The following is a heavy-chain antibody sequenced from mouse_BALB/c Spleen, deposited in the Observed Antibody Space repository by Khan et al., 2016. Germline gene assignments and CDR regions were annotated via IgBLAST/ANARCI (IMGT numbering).Heavy chain of an antibody. J-gene: IGHJ4*01. CDR1: GFNIKDTY. Sequence: VQLQQSGAELVKPGASVKLSCTASGFNIKDTYMHWVKQRPEQGLEWIGRIDPATVNIKYDPKFQGKATITADTSSHTASLPLSSLHSEDTAVYDGARWEGPYYAVDYWGQGTSVTVSS. CDR2: IDPATVNI. V-gene: IGHV14-3*02. CDR3: ARWEGPYYAVDY. D-gene: IGHD4-1*01.